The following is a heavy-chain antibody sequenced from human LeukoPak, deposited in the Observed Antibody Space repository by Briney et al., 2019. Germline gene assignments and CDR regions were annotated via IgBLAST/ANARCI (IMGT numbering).Heavy chain of an antibody. Sequence: GGSLRLSCAASGFSFSTYAMHWVRQAPGKGLEWVAVISYDGSNEYYADSVKGRFTISRDDSKNSLYLQMNSLRAEDTAVYYCARDRAPLTTMGYFDYWGQGTLVTVSS. J-gene: IGHJ4*02. CDR3: ARDRAPLTTMGYFDY. CDR1: GFSFSTYA. CDR2: ISYDGSNE. V-gene: IGHV3-30-3*01. D-gene: IGHD4/OR15-4a*01.